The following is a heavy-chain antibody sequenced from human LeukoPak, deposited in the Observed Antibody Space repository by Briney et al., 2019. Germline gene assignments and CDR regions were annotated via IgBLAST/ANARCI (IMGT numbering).Heavy chain of an antibody. CDR3: ARGGYYSYYYYGMDV. J-gene: IGHJ6*02. CDR1: GGSISGSSYY. D-gene: IGHD3-22*01. Sequence: PSETLSLTCTVSGGSISGSSYYWGWIRQPPGKGLEWIGSIYYSGSTYYNPSLKSRVTISVDTSKNQFSLKLSSVTAADTAVYYCARGGYYSYYYYGMDVWGQGTTVTVSS. CDR2: IYYSGST. V-gene: IGHV4-39*07.